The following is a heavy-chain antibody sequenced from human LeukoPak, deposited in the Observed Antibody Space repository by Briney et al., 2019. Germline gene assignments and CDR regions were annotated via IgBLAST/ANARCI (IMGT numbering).Heavy chain of an antibody. D-gene: IGHD3-22*01. CDR1: GGSFSGYY. V-gene: IGHV4-34*01. CDR2: INHSGST. J-gene: IGHJ4*02. Sequence: PSETLSLTCAVYGGSFSGYYWSWIRQPPGKGLEWIGEINHSGSTNYNPSLKSRVTISVDTSKNQFSLKLSSVTAADTAMYYCARDPSGDSSGSGYWGQGTLVTVSS. CDR3: ARDPSGDSSGSGY.